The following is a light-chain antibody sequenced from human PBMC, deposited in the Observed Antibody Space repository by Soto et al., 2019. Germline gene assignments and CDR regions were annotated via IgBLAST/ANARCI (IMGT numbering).Light chain of an antibody. V-gene: IGKV1-39*01. CDR1: QTIDSY. J-gene: IGKJ5*01. CDR3: QQTRSGIT. Sequence: DIQLTQSPPSLSATVGDRVTITCRASQTIDSYLNWFQQKPGMAPKLLIYAASKLQSGVPSRFGGSGSGTDFTLTIDTLQPDDFASYYCQQTRSGITFGQGTRLEI. CDR2: AAS.